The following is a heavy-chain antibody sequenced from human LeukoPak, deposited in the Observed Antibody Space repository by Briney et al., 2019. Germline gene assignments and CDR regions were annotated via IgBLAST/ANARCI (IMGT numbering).Heavy chain of an antibody. D-gene: IGHD6-6*01. Sequence: GESLKISCEGSGYNFNNYWIAWVRQMPGKGLEWMRLIYPGDSDTRYNPPFHGQITISVDKSIGTAYLQWSSLKASDSAMYYCARPAGQSRSRELDSWGQGTLVTVSS. CDR3: ARPAGQSRSRELDS. J-gene: IGHJ4*02. CDR2: IYPGDSDT. CDR1: GYNFNNYW. V-gene: IGHV5-51*01.